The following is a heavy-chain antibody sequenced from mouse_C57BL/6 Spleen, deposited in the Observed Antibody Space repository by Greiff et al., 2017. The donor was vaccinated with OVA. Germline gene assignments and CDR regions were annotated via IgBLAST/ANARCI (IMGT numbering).Heavy chain of an antibody. V-gene: IGHV3-6*01. J-gene: IGHJ4*01. CDR1: GYSITSGYY. CDR2: ISYDGSN. CDR3: ARVSGTRYAMDY. D-gene: IGHD4-1*01. Sequence: EVKLVESGPGLVKPSQSLSLTCSVTGYSITSGYYWNWIRQFPGNKLEWMGYISYDGSNNYNPSLKNRISITRDTSKNQFFLKLNSVTTEDTATYYCARVSGTRYAMDYWGQGTSVTVSS.